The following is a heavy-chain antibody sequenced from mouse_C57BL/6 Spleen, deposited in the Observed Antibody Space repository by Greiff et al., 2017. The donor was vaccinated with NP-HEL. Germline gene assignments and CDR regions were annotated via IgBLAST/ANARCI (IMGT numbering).Heavy chain of an antibody. CDR1: GYTFTDYY. CDR3: ARRRTGNDY. J-gene: IGHJ2*01. V-gene: IGHV1-26*01. Sequence: EVQLQQSGPELVKPGASVKISCKASGYTFTDYYMNWVKQSHGKSLEWIGDINPNNGGTSYNQKFKGKATLTVDKSSSTAYMELRSLTSEDSAVYYCARRRTGNDYWGQGTTLTVSS. CDR2: INPNNGGT. D-gene: IGHD4-1*01.